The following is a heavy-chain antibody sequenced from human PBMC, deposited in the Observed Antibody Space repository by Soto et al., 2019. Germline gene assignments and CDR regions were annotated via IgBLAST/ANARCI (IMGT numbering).Heavy chain of an antibody. CDR3: ARRGYSSSWYYYYYYGMDV. V-gene: IGHV1-8*01. CDR1: GYTFTSYD. J-gene: IGHJ6*02. CDR2: MNPNSGNT. D-gene: IGHD6-13*01. Sequence: QVQLVQSGAEVKKPGASVKVSCKASGYTFTSYDINWVRQATGQGLAWMGWMNPNSGNTGYAQKFQCRVTMTRNTSISTAYMELSSLRSEDTAVYYCARRGYSSSWYYYYYYGMDVWGQGTTVTVSS.